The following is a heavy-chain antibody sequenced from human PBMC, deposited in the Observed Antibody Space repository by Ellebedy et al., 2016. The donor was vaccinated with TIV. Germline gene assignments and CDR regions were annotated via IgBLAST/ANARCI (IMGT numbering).Heavy chain of an antibody. CDR1: GYTFPSYG. J-gene: IGHJ3*02. CDR2: ISAYNGNT. V-gene: IGHV1-18*01. Sequence: AASVKVSCKASGYTFPSYGISWVRQAPGQGLEWMGWISAYNGNTNYAQKFQGRVIMTTDTSTSTGYMELSSLRSDDTAVYFCAREGAYLHAFDIWGQGTVVTVSS. D-gene: IGHD2-21*01. CDR3: AREGAYLHAFDI.